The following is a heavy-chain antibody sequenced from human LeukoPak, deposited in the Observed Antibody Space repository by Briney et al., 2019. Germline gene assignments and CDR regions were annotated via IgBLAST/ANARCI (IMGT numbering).Heavy chain of an antibody. J-gene: IGHJ4*02. V-gene: IGHV3-30*18. CDR1: GFTFSTYW. CDR2: ISYDGSNK. Sequence: GGSLRLSCAASGFTFSTYWMSWVRQAPGKGLEWVAVISYDGSNKYYADSVKGRFTISRDNSKNTLYLQMNSLRAEGTAVYYCAKAATAMAHYYDSGGPDYWGQGTLVTVSS. CDR3: AKAATAMAHYYDSGGPDY. D-gene: IGHD3-22*01.